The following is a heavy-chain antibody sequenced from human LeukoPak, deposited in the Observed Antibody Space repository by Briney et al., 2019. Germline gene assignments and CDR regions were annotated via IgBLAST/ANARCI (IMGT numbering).Heavy chain of an antibody. J-gene: IGHJ6*03. CDR3: ARDRLGYSYDTYYYYMDV. Sequence: GGSLRLSCAASGFTFSSYSMNWVRQAPGKGLEWVSSISSSSSHIYYADSVKGRFTISRDNAKNSLYLQMNSLRAEDTAVYYCARDRLGYSYDTYYYYMDVWGKGTTVTISS. CDR1: GFTFSSYS. V-gene: IGHV3-21*01. CDR2: ISSSSSHI. D-gene: IGHD5-18*01.